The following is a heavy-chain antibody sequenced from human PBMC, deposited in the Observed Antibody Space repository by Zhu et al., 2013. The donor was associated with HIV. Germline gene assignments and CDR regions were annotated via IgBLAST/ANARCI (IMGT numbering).Heavy chain of an antibody. CDR1: GGSIRSDGYS. D-gene: IGHD4-17*01. V-gene: IGHV4-30-2*01. J-gene: IGHJ2*01. CDR2: INHSGST. CDR3: ARRLRGPYWYFDL. Sequence: QVQLQESGSGLVKPSQTLSLTCAVSGGSIRSDGYSWNWIRQPPGKGLEWIGEINHSGSTNYNPSLKSRVTISVDTSKNQFSLKLSSVTAADTAVYYCARRLRGPYWYFDLWGRGTLVTVSS.